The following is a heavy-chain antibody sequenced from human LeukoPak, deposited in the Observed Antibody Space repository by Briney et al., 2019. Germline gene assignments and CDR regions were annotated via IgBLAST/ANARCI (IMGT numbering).Heavy chain of an antibody. CDR3: AIWNYYDRSAQVGY. J-gene: IGHJ4*02. V-gene: IGHV3-7*01. CDR2: IKQDGSEK. Sequence: GGSLRLSCAASGFTFSSYWMSWVRQAPGKGLEWVANIKQDGSEKYYVDSVKGRFTISRDKAKNSLYLQMNSLRAGDTAVYYCAIWNYYDRSAQVGYWGQGTLVTVSS. D-gene: IGHD3-22*01. CDR1: GFTFSSYW.